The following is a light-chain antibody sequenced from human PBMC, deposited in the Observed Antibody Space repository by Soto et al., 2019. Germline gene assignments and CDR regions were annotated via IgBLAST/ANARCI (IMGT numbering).Light chain of an antibody. V-gene: IGKV1-39*01. CDR3: QQTYSSLPIT. J-gene: IGKJ5*01. CDR2: AAS. Sequence: DIQMTQSPSSLSASVGDRVTITCRASQTIYSNLNLYQQKPGKAPNLLIYAASSLESGVPARFSGSGSGTHFTLTIAGLQPEDFATYSCQQTYSSLPITFGQGTRLAI. CDR1: QTIYSN.